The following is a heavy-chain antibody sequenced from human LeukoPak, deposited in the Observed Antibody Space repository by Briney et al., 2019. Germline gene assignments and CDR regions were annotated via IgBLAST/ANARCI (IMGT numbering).Heavy chain of an antibody. CDR1: GFTITDHH. CDR3: ARVVTTGSGWYHFDN. V-gene: IGHV3-72*01. CDR2: YKTTKSNRSTT. D-gene: IGHD6-13*01. J-gene: IGHJ4*02. Sequence: PGGSLRLSCAASGFTITDHHMVWVRYAPGKGRGGVGRYKTTKSNRSTTESAASAKGRFTISIDDSKNSLYLQLNSPNTETTAVYYCARVVTTGSGWYHFDNWGQGTLVTVSS.